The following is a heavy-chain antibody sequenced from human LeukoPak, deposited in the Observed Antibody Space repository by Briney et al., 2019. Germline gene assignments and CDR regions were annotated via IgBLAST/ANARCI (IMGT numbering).Heavy chain of an antibody. CDR3: ARDLHYATFDY. Sequence: PGGSLRLSCAASGFTFSSYWMSWVRQAPGKGLEWVANIKQDGSEKYYVDSVKGRFIISRDSAKNLLYLQMDSLTAEDTAVYYCARDLHYATFDYWGQGTLVTVSS. J-gene: IGHJ4*02. V-gene: IGHV3-7*01. CDR2: IKQDGSEK. CDR1: GFTFSSYW. D-gene: IGHD4-17*01.